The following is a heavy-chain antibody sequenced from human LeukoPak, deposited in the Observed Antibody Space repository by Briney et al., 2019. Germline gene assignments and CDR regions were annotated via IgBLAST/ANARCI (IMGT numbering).Heavy chain of an antibody. CDR3: AKCRRDTAMGPPDAFDI. D-gene: IGHD5-18*01. J-gene: IGHJ3*02. Sequence: GGSPRLSCAVSGFTFSNYGMHWVRQAPGKGLEWVAFIRYDGSNKFYPDSVKGRFTISRDNSKNTLYLQMNSLRAEDTAVYYCAKCRRDTAMGPPDAFDIWGQGTMVTVSS. CDR1: GFTFSNYG. CDR2: IRYDGSNK. V-gene: IGHV3-30*02.